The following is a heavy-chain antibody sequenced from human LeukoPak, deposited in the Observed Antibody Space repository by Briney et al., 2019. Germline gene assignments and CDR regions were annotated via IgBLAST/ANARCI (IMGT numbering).Heavy chain of an antibody. J-gene: IGHJ6*04. D-gene: IGHD2-2*01. CDR2: ISYNGSNK. Sequence: GGSLRLSCAASGFTFSSYAVHWVRQAPGKGLEWVAVISYNGSNKYYADSVKGRFTISRDNSKYTLYLQMNSLRAEDTAVYYCARVLCRDIVVVPAENYYGMDVWGKGTTVTVSS. CDR3: ARVLCRDIVVVPAENYYGMDV. CDR1: GFTFSSYA. V-gene: IGHV3-30*04.